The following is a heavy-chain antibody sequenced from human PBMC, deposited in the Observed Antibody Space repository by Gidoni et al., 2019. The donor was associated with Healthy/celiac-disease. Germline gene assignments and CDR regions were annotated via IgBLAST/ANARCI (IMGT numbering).Heavy chain of an antibody. CDR3: TSALPTPSTRAFDI. CDR2: IRSKANSYAT. J-gene: IGHJ3*02. CDR1: GFTFSGSA. Sequence: EVQLVESGGGLVQPGGSLTLSCAASGFTFSGSAMHWVRQASGKGLEWVGRIRSKANSYATAYAASVKGRFTISRDDSKNTAYLQMNSLKTEDTAVYYCTSALPTPSTRAFDIWGQGTMVTVSS. D-gene: IGHD2-15*01. V-gene: IGHV3-73*02.